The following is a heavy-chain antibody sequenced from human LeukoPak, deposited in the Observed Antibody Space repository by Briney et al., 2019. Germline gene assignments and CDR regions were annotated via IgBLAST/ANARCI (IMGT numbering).Heavy chain of an antibody. J-gene: IGHJ2*01. CDR3: AREVYYDFWSGMAYFDL. CDR2: IYYSGST. D-gene: IGHD3-3*01. CDR1: GGSISSYY. V-gene: IGHV4-59*01. Sequence: SETLSLTCTVSGGSISSYYWSWIRQPPGKGLEWIGYIYYSGSTNYNPSLKSRVTISVDTSKNQFSLKLSSVTAADTAVYYCAREVYYDFWSGMAYFDLWGRGTLVTVSS.